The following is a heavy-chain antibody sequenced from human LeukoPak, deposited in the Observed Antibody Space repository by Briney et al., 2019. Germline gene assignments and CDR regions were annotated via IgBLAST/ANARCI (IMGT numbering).Heavy chain of an antibody. CDR3: TKRGRDWGPFDY. CDR1: GFTFSSYS. D-gene: IGHD7-27*01. J-gene: IGHJ4*02. Sequence: GGSLRLSCAASGFTFSSYSMNWVRQAPGKGLEWVSAISGSGGSTYYADSVKGRFTISRDNSKNTLYLQMNSLRDEDTAVYYCTKRGRDWGPFDYWGQGTLVTVSS. V-gene: IGHV3-23*01. CDR2: ISGSGGST.